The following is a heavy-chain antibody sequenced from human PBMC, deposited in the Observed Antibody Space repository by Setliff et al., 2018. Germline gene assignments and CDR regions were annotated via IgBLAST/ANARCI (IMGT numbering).Heavy chain of an antibody. J-gene: IGHJ4*02. V-gene: IGHV1-69*13. CDR2: IIPLFRTG. Sequence: SVKVSCKASGGSFNNYPISWVRQAPGHGLEWMGGIIPLFRTGKYAQNFQGRVSITADESTRTAYMELSSLTFDDTAVYYCARWNGSGYFYYWGQGTWVTVPQ. CDR1: GGSFNNYP. D-gene: IGHD3-3*01. CDR3: ARWNGSGYFYY.